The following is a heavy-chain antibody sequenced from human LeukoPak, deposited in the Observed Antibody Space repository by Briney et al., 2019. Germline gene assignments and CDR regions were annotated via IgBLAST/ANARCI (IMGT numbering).Heavy chain of an antibody. CDR1: GYSFTSHW. CDR2: IYPGDSDT. Sequence: GESLKISCKGSGYSFTSHWIGWVRQMPGKGLEWMGIIYPGDSDTRYSPSFQGQVTISADKSISTAYLQWSSLKASDTAMYYCARHPTTVTTRGLIDYWGQGTLVTVSS. D-gene: IGHD4-17*01. V-gene: IGHV5-51*01. CDR3: ARHPTTVTTRGLIDY. J-gene: IGHJ4*02.